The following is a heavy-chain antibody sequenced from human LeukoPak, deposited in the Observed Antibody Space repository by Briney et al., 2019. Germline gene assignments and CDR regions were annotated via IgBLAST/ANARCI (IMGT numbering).Heavy chain of an antibody. CDR3: ARDQYLDY. CDR2: ISRGGSSI. Sequence: GGSLRLSCAASGFTFSSYAMSWIRQAPGKGLEWVSSISRGGSSIYADSVKGRFIISRDNAKNSLDLQMNSLRAEDTAVYYCARDQYLDYWGQGTLVTVSS. J-gene: IGHJ4*02. CDR1: GFTFSSYA. V-gene: IGHV3-11*01.